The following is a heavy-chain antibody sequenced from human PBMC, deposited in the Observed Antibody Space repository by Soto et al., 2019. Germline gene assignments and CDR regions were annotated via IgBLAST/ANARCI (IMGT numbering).Heavy chain of an antibody. CDR1: GGSISSSSSY. Sequence: PSETLSLTCTVSGGSISSSSSYWGWIRQPPGKGLEWIGSIYYSGSTYYNPSLKSRVNILQDTSKNQFSLKLSSVTAADTAVYYCARSASTAMVWDIWGQGTLVTVSS. V-gene: IGHV4-39*07. CDR3: ARSASTAMVWDI. D-gene: IGHD5-18*01. J-gene: IGHJ4*02. CDR2: IYYSGST.